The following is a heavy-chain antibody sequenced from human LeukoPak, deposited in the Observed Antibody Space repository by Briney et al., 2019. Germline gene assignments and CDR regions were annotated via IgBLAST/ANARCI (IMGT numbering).Heavy chain of an antibody. Sequence: ASVKVSCKASGYTFTSYGISWVRQAPGQGLEWMGWISAYNGNTNYAQKLQGRVTMTTDTSTSTAYMELRSLRSDDTAVYYCASTGLAFDYDSIGAFDIWGQGTMVTVSS. CDR3: ASTGLAFDYDSIGAFDI. D-gene: IGHD3-22*01. CDR1: GYTFTSYG. J-gene: IGHJ3*02. CDR2: ISAYNGNT. V-gene: IGHV1-18*01.